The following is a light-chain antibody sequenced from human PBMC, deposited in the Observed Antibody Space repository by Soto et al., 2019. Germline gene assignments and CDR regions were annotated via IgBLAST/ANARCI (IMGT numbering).Light chain of an antibody. CDR1: QSISSSS. V-gene: IGKV3-20*01. J-gene: IGKJ2*01. Sequence: EIVLTQSPGTLSLSPGQRATLSCRASQSISSSSLAWYQQTPGQAPSLLIYAASRRATGSPDRFSGSGSGTDFTLTITRLEPEDFAVDYFQNYGCSPKYTFGQGTKLEIK. CDR2: AAS. CDR3: QNYGCSPKYT.